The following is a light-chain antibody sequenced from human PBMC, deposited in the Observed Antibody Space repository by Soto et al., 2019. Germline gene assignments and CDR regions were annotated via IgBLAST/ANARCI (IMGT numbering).Light chain of an antibody. V-gene: IGKV1-5*01. J-gene: IGKJ3*01. CDR1: QSTSDW. CDR3: QQYDNLYSA. Sequence: DIQMTQSPSTLPASVGDRVTITCRASQSTSDWLAWYQQKPGTAPKVLINHASSLQSGVPSRFSGSGSGADFTLTISSLQPEDIATYYCQQYDNLYSAFGPGTKVDIK. CDR2: HAS.